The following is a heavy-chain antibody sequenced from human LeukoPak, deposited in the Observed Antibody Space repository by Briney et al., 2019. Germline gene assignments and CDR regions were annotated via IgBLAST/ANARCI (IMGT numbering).Heavy chain of an antibody. CDR1: GFTFSTYA. V-gene: IGHV3-30-3*01. CDR2: TSYDANNK. CDR3: ARGTPAGGGYYLDY. D-gene: IGHD3-22*01. Sequence: PGGSLRLSCAASGFTFSTYAMHWVRQAPGKGLEWVAVTSYDANNKYYADSVKGRFTISRDNSKNTLYLQMNSLRAEDTAVYSCARGTPAGGGYYLDYWGQGTLVTVSS. J-gene: IGHJ4*02.